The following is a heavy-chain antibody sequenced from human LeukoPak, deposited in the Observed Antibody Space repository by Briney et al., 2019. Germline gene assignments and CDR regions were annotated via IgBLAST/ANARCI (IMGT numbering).Heavy chain of an antibody. D-gene: IGHD3-9*01. CDR3: AREGGSVLRYFDWLSMRGVFDY. J-gene: IGHJ4*02. CDR2: ISSSSSTI. V-gene: IGHV3-48*04. Sequence: GGSLRLSCAASGFTFSSYSMNWVCQAPGKGLEWVSYISSSSSTIYYADSVKGRFTISRDNAKNSLYLQMNSLRAEDTAVYYCAREGGSVLRYFDWLSMRGVFDYWGQGTLVTVSS. CDR1: GFTFSSYS.